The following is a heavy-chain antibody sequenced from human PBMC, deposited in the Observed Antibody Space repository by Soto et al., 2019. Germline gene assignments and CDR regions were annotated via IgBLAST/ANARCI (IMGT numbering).Heavy chain of an antibody. CDR2: IFSNDEK. D-gene: IGHD2-2*01. CDR1: GFSLSNARMG. Sequence: SGPTLVNPTETLTLTCTVSGFSLSNARMGVSWIRQPPGKALEWLAHIFSNDEKSYSTSLKSRLTISKDTSKSQVVLTMTNMDPVDTATYYCARIKVVPAATLANGYYYYYGMDVWGQGTTVTVSS. J-gene: IGHJ6*02. V-gene: IGHV2-26*01. CDR3: ARIKVVPAATLANGYYYYYGMDV.